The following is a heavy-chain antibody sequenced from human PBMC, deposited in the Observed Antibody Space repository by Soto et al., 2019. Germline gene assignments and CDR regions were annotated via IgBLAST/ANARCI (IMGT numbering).Heavy chain of an antibody. CDR1: GGSISSGGYS. CDR2: IYHSGST. V-gene: IGHV4-30-2*01. J-gene: IGHJ5*02. D-gene: IGHD1-26*01. CDR3: ASGRLGELLRWPWFDP. Sequence: SETLSLTCAVSGGSISSGGYSWSWIRQPPGKGLEWIGYIYHSGSTYYNPSLKSRVTISVDRSKNQFSLKLSSVTAADTAVYYCASGRLGELLRWPWFDPWGQGTLVTVSS.